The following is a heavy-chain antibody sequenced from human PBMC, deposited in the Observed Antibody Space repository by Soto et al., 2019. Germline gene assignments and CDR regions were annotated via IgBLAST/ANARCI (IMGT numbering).Heavy chain of an antibody. Sequence: PSETLFLTCPVSGGSISSYYWSWIRQPPGKGLEWIGYIYYSGSTNYNPSLKSRVTISVDTSKNQFSLKLSSVTAADTAVYYCASWESGSYGYFQHWGQGTLVTVSS. CDR3: ASWESGSYGYFQH. J-gene: IGHJ1*01. CDR1: GGSISSYY. CDR2: IYYSGST. V-gene: IGHV4-59*01. D-gene: IGHD1-26*01.